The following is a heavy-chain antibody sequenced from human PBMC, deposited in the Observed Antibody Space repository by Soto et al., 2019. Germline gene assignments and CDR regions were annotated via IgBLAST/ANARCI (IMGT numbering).Heavy chain of an antibody. CDR1: GFTFSSYA. D-gene: IGHD3-22*01. CDR3: AKHNYYDSSGYYFLSDY. CDR2: ISGSGGST. V-gene: IGHV3-23*01. J-gene: IGHJ4*02. Sequence: VGSLRLSCAASGFTFSSYAMSWVRQAPGRGLEWVSAISGSGGSTYYADSVKGRFTISRDNSKNTLYLQMNSLRAEDTAVYYCAKHNYYDSSGYYFLSDYWGQGTLVTVSS.